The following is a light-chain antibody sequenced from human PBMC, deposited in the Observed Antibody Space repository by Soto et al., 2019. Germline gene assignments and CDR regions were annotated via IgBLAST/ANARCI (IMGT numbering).Light chain of an antibody. J-gene: IGLJ2*01. CDR3: SSYTTRSTLV. CDR2: DVT. CDR1: SSDVGAYDF. Sequence: QSALTQPASVSGSPGQSITISCTGTSSDVGAYDFVSWYQHYPGKAPKLVTFDVTHRPPGISDRFTGSKSANTASLTISGLQAEYEAFYYCSSYTTRSTLVFGGGTKLTVL. V-gene: IGLV2-14*01.